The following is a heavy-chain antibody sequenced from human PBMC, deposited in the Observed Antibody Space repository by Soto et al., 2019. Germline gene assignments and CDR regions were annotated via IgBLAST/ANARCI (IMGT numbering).Heavy chain of an antibody. D-gene: IGHD2-2*01. CDR3: ARSQGSSTSLEIYYYYYYGMDV. CDR2: FIPISGTA. CDR1: GGTFSSYA. J-gene: IGHJ6*02. V-gene: IGHV1-69*01. Sequence: QVQLVQSGAEVKKPGSSVKVSCKASGGTFSSYAISWVRQAPGQGLEWMGGFIPISGTANYAQKFQGRVTITADESTSTAYMELSSLRSEDTAVYYCARSQGSSTSLEIYYYYYYGMDVWCQGTTVTVSS.